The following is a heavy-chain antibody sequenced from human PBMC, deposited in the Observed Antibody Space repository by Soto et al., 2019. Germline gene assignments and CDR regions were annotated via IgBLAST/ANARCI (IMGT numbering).Heavy chain of an antibody. CDR3: ARFNSRSGTEYFDY. D-gene: IGHD6-19*01. CDR1: GGSITSGGIY. CDR2: IYHSGST. J-gene: IGHJ4*02. V-gene: IGHV4-31*03. Sequence: QVKLQESGPGLVQPAQTLSLSCTVSGGSITSGGIYWSWLRQHPRQGLEWIGYIYHSGSTTYNPSLTSRVTISVDTSKNLFSLTVSSLTVADTAVYYCARFNSRSGTEYFDYWGQGTLVTVSS.